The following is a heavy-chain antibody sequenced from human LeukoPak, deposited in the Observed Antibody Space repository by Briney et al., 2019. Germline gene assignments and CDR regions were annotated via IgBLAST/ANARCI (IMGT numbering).Heavy chain of an antibody. Sequence: GASVKVSCKASGGTFSSYDISWVRQAPGQGLEWMGGIMPMFGKTNYAQKFQGRVTTTADKATSTAYMELSSLRSEDTAVYYCARDRGTGTTPYLPPGVWGKGTTVTVSS. CDR2: IMPMFGKT. CDR3: ARDRGTGTTPYLPPGV. D-gene: IGHD1-1*01. J-gene: IGHJ6*04. CDR1: GGTFSSYD. V-gene: IGHV1-69*06.